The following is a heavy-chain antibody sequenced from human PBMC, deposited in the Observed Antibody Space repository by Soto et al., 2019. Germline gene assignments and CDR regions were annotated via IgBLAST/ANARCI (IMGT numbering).Heavy chain of an antibody. CDR3: AKTKTTVVRGPYYYYYGMDV. Sequence: PGGSLRLSCAASGFTFSSYAMSWVRQAPGKGLEWVSAISGSGGSTYYADSVKGRFTISRDNSKNTLYLQMNSLRAEDTAVYYCAKTKTTVVRGPYYYYYGMDVWGQGTTVTVSS. CDR2: ISGSGGST. CDR1: GFTFSSYA. J-gene: IGHJ6*02. D-gene: IGHD4-17*01. V-gene: IGHV3-23*01.